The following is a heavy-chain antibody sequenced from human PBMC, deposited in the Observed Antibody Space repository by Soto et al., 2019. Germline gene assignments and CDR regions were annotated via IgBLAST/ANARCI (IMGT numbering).Heavy chain of an antibody. Sequence: QVPLVQSGAEVKKPGASVKVSCKASGYTFSNYGISWVRQAPGQGLEWMAWISTYDGNINYAQKFEGRVSMTTDTSTSTAYLELRSLRYDDTAVYYFARCDNTWYRYASDYWGQGTLVSVSS. D-gene: IGHD6-13*01. CDR2: ISTYDGNI. J-gene: IGHJ4*02. CDR1: GYTFSNYG. CDR3: ARCDNTWYRYASDY. V-gene: IGHV1-18*01.